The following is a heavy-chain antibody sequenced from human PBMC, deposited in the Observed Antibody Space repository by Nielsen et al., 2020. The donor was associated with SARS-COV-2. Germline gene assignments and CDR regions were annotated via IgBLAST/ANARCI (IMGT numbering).Heavy chain of an antibody. CDR3: AKVPRGDGYGY. V-gene: IGHV3-9*01. J-gene: IGHJ4*02. D-gene: IGHD3-10*01. Sequence: GGSLRLSCATSRFTFDDYAMHWVRQAPGKGLEWVSGISWNSGSIGYADSVKGRFTISRDNAKNSLYLQMNSLRAEDTALYYCAKVPRGDGYGYWGQGTLVTVSS. CDR1: RFTFDDYA. CDR2: ISWNSGSI.